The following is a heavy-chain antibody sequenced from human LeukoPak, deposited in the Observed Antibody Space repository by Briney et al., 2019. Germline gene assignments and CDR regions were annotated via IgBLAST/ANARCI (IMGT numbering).Heavy chain of an antibody. Sequence: GESLQISFQGSGYSFTYWIGWVRQMPGKGLEWMGIIYSGDSHTKYSPSFRGRVTISADKSISTAYLQWSSLEASDTAMYYCASARHGDYVWDYWGQGTLVTVSS. CDR1: GYSFTYW. V-gene: IGHV5-51*01. CDR2: IYSGDSHT. CDR3: ASARHGDYVWDY. D-gene: IGHD4-17*01. J-gene: IGHJ4*02.